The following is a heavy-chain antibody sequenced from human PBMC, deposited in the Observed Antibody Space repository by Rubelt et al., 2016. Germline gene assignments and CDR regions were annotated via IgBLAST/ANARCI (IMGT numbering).Heavy chain of an antibody. D-gene: IGHD2-2*01. CDR1: GFTFSSYA. J-gene: IGHJ4*02. CDR3: AKWGYCSSTSCYGWIGDYFDC. CDR2: ISGSGGST. Sequence: ESGGGLVKPGGSLRLSCAASGFTFSSYAMSWVRQAPGKGLEWVSAISGSGGSTYYADSVKGRFTISRDNSENTLFLQMNSLRAEDTAVYYCAKWGYCSSTSCYGWIGDYFDCWGQGTLVTVSS. V-gene: IGHV3-23*01.